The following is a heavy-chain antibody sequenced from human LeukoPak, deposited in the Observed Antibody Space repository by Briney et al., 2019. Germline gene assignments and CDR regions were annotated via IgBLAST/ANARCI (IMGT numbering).Heavy chain of an antibody. J-gene: IGHJ3*01. D-gene: IGHD4-11*01. CDR3: ASFNSRDAFNF. V-gene: IGHV3-15*01. CDR2: IRNKIDGGTT. Sequence: GGSLRLSCAASGFTFSNAWMSWIRQAPGKGLEWVGRIRNKIDGGTTDYAGPVQGRFVISRDDSKNTMYLQMNSLRIEDTAVYYCASFNSRDAFNFWGQGTMVIVSS. CDR1: GFTFSNAW.